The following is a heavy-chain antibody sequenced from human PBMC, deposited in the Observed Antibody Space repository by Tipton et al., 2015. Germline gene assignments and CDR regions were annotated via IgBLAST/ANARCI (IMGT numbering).Heavy chain of an antibody. CDR2: INPSGGST. D-gene: IGHD3-3*01. J-gene: IGHJ4*02. CDR1: GYSFTNYY. V-gene: IGHV1-46*01. CDR3: ARGSRSGDSAQGY. Sequence: QSGAEVKKPGASVKISCKASGYSFTNYYMHWVRQAPGQGLEWMGIINPSGGSTTSSQKFQGRVTMTRDTSTNTVYMELSSLRFEDTAVYYCARGSRSGDSAQGYRGQGTLVTVSS.